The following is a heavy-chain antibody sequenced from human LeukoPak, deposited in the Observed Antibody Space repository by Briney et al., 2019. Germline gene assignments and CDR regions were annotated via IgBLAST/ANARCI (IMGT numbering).Heavy chain of an antibody. CDR2: INHSGST. CDR1: GGSFSGYY. J-gene: IGHJ4*02. CDR3: ARGRTYYYGSGSNDY. V-gene: IGHV4-34*01. Sequence: SETLSLTCAVYGGSFSGYYWSWIRQPPGKELEWIGEINHSGSTNYNPSLKSRVTISVDTSKNQFSLKLSSVTAADTAVYYCARGRTYYYGSGSNDYWGQGTLVTVSS. D-gene: IGHD3-10*01.